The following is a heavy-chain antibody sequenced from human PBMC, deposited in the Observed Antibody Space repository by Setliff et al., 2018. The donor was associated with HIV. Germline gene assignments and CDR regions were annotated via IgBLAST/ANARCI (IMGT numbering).Heavy chain of an antibody. CDR1: GYTFIGYN. CDR2: INPNSGGT. J-gene: IGHJ4*02. Sequence: ASVKVSRKASGYTFIGYNMHWVRQAPGQGREWMGWINPNSGGTNYAQKFQGRVSMTRDTSISTAYMELSRLRSDDTAVYYCARALDSSADIEGYFDFWGQGRLVTVSS. D-gene: IGHD2-15*01. V-gene: IGHV1-2*02. CDR3: ARALDSSADIEGYFDF.